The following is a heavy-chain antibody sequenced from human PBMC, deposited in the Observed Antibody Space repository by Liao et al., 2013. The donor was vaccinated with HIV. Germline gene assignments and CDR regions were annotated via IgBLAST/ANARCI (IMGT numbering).Heavy chain of an antibody. CDR2: LYHSGSS. Sequence: QVQLQESGPRLVKPSQTLSLTCTVFGGSISSGDYYWSWIRQPPGKGLEWIGYLYHSGSSYYNWSLKSRALLSVDTSKNQFSLKLSSVTAADTAVYYCARAAMGTYYFRNAFDIWGQGTVVTVSP. CDR3: ARAAMGTYYFRNAFDI. CDR1: GGSISSGDYY. V-gene: IGHV4-30-4*01. D-gene: IGHD3-10*01. J-gene: IGHJ3*02.